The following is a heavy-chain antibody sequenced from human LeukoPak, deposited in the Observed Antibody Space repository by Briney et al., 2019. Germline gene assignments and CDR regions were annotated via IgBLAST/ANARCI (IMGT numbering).Heavy chain of an antibody. Sequence: SETLSLTCTVSGGSISSYYWSWIRQPPGKGLEWIGYIYYSGSTNYNPSLKSRVTISVDTSKSQFSLKLSSVTAADTAVYYCARVTFRNSAFDIWGQGTMVTVSS. J-gene: IGHJ3*02. D-gene: IGHD2/OR15-2a*01. CDR2: IYYSGST. CDR3: ARVTFRNSAFDI. CDR1: GGSISSYY. V-gene: IGHV4-59*12.